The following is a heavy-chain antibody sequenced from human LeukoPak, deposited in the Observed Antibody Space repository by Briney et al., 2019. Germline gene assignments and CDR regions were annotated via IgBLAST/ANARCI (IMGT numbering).Heavy chain of an antibody. V-gene: IGHV1-46*01. CDR1: GYTFTSYY. CDR2: INPSGGST. Sequence: ASVKVSCKASGYTFTSYYMHWVRQAPGQGLEWMGIINPSGGSTSYAQKFQGRVTMTRDMSTSTVYMELSSLRSEDTAVYYCARRGELPKFDYWGQGTLVTVSS. D-gene: IGHD1-26*01. CDR3: ARRGELPKFDY. J-gene: IGHJ4*02.